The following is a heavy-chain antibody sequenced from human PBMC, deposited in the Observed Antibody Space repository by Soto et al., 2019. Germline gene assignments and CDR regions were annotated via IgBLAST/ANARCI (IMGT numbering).Heavy chain of an antibody. D-gene: IGHD2-15*01. CDR3: EGPPVLDCSGGSCYLLAFDI. Sequence: SETLSLTCTLSGGSISSSSYYWGGIRQPPGKGLEWIGSIYYSGSTYYNPYLKSRVTISVDTSKNQFSLKLSSVTAADTAVYSCEGPPVLDCSGGSCYLLAFDIWGQGTMVTVSS. V-gene: IGHV4-39*01. CDR1: GGSISSSSYY. J-gene: IGHJ3*02. CDR2: IYYSGST.